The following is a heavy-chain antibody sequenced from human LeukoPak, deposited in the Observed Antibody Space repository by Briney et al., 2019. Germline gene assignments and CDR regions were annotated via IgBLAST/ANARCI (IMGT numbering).Heavy chain of an antibody. D-gene: IGHD6-19*01. CDR2: IYYSGST. CDR3: ASLLSSGWHDDLFDY. Sequence: PSETLSLTCTVSGGSIGSYYWSWIRQPPGKGLEWIGYIYYSGSTNYNPSLKSRVTISVDTSKNQFSLKLSSVTAADTAVYYCASLLSSGWHDDLFDYWGQGTLVTVSS. CDR1: GGSIGSYY. V-gene: IGHV4-59*08. J-gene: IGHJ4*02.